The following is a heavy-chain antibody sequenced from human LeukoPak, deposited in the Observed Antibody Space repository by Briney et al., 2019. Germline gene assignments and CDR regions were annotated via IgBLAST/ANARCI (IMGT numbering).Heavy chain of an antibody. J-gene: IGHJ4*02. Sequence: GGSLRLSCAASGFTFSNFGMNWVRQAPGKGLEWVSYISSSSGTKYYADSVKGRFTISRDNAKNSLYVQMNSLRAEDTAVYYCATGDGKWELPEKFDYWGQGTLVTVSS. CDR1: GFTFSNFG. CDR3: ATGDGKWELPEKFDY. V-gene: IGHV3-48*04. CDR2: ISSSSGTK. D-gene: IGHD1-26*01.